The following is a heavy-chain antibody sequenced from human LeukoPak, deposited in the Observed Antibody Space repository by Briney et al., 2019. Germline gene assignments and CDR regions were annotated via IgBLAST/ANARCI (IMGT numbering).Heavy chain of an antibody. CDR1: GGSFSGYY. J-gene: IGHJ4*02. CDR2: INHSGST. D-gene: IGHD6-13*01. V-gene: IGHV4-34*01. CDR3: ARGPRIAAAGTGVNY. Sequence: SETLSLTCAVYGGSFSGYYWSWIRQPPGKGLEWIGEINHSGSTNYNPSLKSRVTISADTSKNQFSLTLSSVTAADTAVYYCARGPRIAAAGTGVNYWGQGTLVTASS.